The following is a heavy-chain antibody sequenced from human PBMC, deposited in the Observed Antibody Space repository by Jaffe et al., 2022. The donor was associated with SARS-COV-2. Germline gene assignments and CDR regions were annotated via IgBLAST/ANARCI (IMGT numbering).Heavy chain of an antibody. CDR1: GFNFKVYS. Sequence: EVQLVESGGGLVQPGRSLRLSCAASGFNFKVYSMNWVRQAPGKGLEWVSYMTSDLRTIYYADSVKGRFTISRDNEKNSLYLQMNRLRDEDTAVYYCARGVQWGFDYWGQGIQVTVSS. CDR3: ARGVQWGFDY. J-gene: IGHJ4*02. V-gene: IGHV3-48*02. CDR2: MTSDLRTI. D-gene: IGHD7-27*01.